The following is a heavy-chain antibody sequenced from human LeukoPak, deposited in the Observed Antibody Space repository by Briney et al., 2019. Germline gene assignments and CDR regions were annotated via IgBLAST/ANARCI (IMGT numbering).Heavy chain of an antibody. CDR3: ARQDSSGWLFDY. Sequence: PSETLSLTCTVSGGSISGYYWTWIRQPPGKRLEWIGYVFYIGSTNYNPSLKSRVTISLDTSKNQFSLKLTSVTAADTAVYYCARQDSSGWLFDYWGQGTLVTVSS. V-gene: IGHV4-59*01. D-gene: IGHD6-19*01. J-gene: IGHJ4*02. CDR1: GGSISGYY. CDR2: VFYIGST.